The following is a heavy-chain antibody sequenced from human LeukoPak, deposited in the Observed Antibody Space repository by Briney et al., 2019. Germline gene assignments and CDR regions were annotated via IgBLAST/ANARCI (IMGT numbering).Heavy chain of an antibody. CDR1: GFTFTSYA. J-gene: IGHJ4*02. CDR3: ARLAPYYYDYFDY. D-gene: IGHD3-10*01. Sequence: TGGSLRLSCAVSGFTFTSYAMNWVRQPPGKGLEWIGEINHSGSTNYNPSLKSRVTISVDTSKNQFSLKLSSVTAADTAVYYCARLAPYYYDYFDYWGQGTLVTVSS. V-gene: IGHV4-34*01. CDR2: INHSGST.